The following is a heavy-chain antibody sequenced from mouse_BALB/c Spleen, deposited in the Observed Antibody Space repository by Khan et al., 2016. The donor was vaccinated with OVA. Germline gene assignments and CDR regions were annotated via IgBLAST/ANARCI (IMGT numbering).Heavy chain of an antibody. CDR1: GYTFTDYN. V-gene: IGHV1-77*01. Sequence: QVQLKQSGAELARPGASVKLSCKASGYTFTDYNINWVKQRTGQGLEWIGEIYPGSNNTYYNEKFKGKATLTADKSSSTAYMQLSSLTSEDSAVYFRAREWGAWFPYWGQGTLVTVSA. CDR3: AREWGAWFPY. J-gene: IGHJ3*01. CDR2: IYPGSNNT.